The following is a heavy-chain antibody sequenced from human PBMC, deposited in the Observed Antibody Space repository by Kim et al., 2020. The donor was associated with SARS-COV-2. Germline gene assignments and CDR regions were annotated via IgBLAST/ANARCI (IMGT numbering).Heavy chain of an antibody. V-gene: IGHV3-9*01. Sequence: GGSLRLSCAASGFTFDDYAMHWVRQAPGKGLEWVSGISWNSGSIGDADSVKGRFTISRDNAKNSLYLQMNSLRAEDTALYYCAKDMRPYSSSWLNWFDP. CDR1: GFTFDDYA. CDR2: ISWNSGSI. J-gene: IGHJ5*02. D-gene: IGHD6-13*01. CDR3: AKDMRPYSSSWLNWFDP.